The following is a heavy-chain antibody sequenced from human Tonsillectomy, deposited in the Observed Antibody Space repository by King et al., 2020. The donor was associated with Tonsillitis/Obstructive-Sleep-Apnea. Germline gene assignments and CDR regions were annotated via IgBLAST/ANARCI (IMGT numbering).Heavy chain of an antibody. CDR3: ATTWELQAFDI. D-gene: IGHD1-26*01. J-gene: IGHJ3*02. CDR2: ISSSGSTI. V-gene: IGHV3-48*03. Sequence: VQLVQSGGGLVQPGGSLRLSCAASGFTFGSYEMNWVRQAPGKGLEWVSYISSSGSTIYYADSVKGRFTISRDNAKNSLYLQMNSLRAEDTAVYYCATTWELQAFDIWGQGTMVTVSS. CDR1: GFTFGSYE.